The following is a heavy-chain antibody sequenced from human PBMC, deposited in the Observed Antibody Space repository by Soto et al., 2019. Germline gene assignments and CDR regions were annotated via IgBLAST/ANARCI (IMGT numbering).Heavy chain of an antibody. Sequence: GASVKVSCKASGYTFTSYAMHWVRQAPGQRLEWMGWINAGNGNTKYSQKFQGRVTMTRDTSTSTAYMELRSLRSDDTAVYYCARVVDIGSTSCHVPAAFDIWGQGSMVPVAS. CDR1: GYTFTSYA. V-gene: IGHV1-3*01. J-gene: IGHJ3*02. D-gene: IGHD2-2*01. CDR3: ARVVDIGSTSCHVPAAFDI. CDR2: INAGNGNT.